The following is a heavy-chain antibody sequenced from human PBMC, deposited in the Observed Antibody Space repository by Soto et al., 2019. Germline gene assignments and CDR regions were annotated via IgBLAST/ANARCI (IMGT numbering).Heavy chain of an antibody. D-gene: IGHD3-9*01. CDR3: ARDARGTRGFDEMDI. V-gene: IGHV1-2*02. J-gene: IGHJ6*02. CDR1: GYIFTGYH. CDR2: INPNSGDT. Sequence: RASVKVSCKASGYIFTGYHIHWVRQAPGRGLEWMGWINPNSGDTEYAQNFQGRVTMTRDTSFNLVYMEMSGLMSDDTAVYYCARDARGTRGFDEMDIWGQGPTVTVSS.